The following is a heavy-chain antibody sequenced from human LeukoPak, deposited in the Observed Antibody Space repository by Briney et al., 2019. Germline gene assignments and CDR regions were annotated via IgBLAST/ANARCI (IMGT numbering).Heavy chain of an antibody. V-gene: IGHV3-53*01. D-gene: IGHD6-19*01. CDR3: ARAVAGVIDY. Sequence: GGSLRLSCAASGFTFSSYGMSWVRQAPGKGLEWVSILYTIGTTYYEDSVKGRFTIFRDNFKNTVLLEMNSLRDEGTAMYHCARAVAGVIDYWGQGTLVTVSS. CDR1: GFTFSSYG. J-gene: IGHJ4*02. CDR2: LYTIGTT.